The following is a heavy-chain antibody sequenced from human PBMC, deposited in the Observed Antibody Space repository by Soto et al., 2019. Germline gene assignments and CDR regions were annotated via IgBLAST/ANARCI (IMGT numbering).Heavy chain of an antibody. V-gene: IGHV1-69*12. D-gene: IGHD5-12*01. CDR2: IVPIVDTS. CDR3: VRVVAIPGYPDN. CDR1: GGTFSSYD. J-gene: IGHJ4*02. Sequence: QVPLVQSGAEVRQPASSVKVSCKTSGGTFSSYDISWVRPAPVQGLEWMGGIVPIVDTSTYAQKFQGRVTITADESTSTVYIELSSLRSDDTAVYYCVRVVAIPGYPDNWGQGTLVTFSS.